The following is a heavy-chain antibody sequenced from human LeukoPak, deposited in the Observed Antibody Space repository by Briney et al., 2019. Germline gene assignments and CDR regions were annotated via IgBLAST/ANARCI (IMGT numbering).Heavy chain of an antibody. CDR1: GFTFTTYA. Sequence: GASVKVSCKTSGFTFTTYAIQWVRQAPGQRLEWMGWINAGNGNTKYSQNFQGRVTITRDTSASTAYMELSSLRSEDTAVYYCARDHDPQYYDILTGYYPWGQGTLVTVSS. D-gene: IGHD3-9*01. V-gene: IGHV1-3*01. J-gene: IGHJ5*02. CDR3: ARDHDPQYYDILTGYYP. CDR2: INAGNGNT.